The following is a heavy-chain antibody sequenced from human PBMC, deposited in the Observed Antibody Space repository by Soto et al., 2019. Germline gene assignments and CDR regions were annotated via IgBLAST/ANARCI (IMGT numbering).Heavy chain of an antibody. Sequence: SETLSLTCTVSGGSISSDNYYWSWIRQHPGKGLEWIGYIYYSGSTYYNPSLKSRVTISVDTSKNQFSLKLSSVTAADTAVYYCARKATVTTCFDYWGQGTLVTSPQ. V-gene: IGHV4-31*03. J-gene: IGHJ4*02. CDR3: ARKATVTTCFDY. CDR2: IYYSGST. CDR1: GGSISSDNYY. D-gene: IGHD4-17*01.